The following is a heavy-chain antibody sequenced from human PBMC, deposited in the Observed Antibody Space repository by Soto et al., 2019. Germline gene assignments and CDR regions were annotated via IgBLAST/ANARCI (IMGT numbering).Heavy chain of an antibody. CDR3: VSRIPSWVFDY. J-gene: IGHJ4*01. V-gene: IGHV3-53*01. CDR2: MYAGGDT. Sequence: EGSLRLSCGASGLSVSDNYMGWVRQAPGRGLEWVSVMYAGGDTHYADSVKGRFTISRDKSENTLYLQMNSLRDEDTGVYFCVSRIPSWVFDYWGLGTLVTVSS. D-gene: IGHD2-21*01. CDR1: GLSVSDNY.